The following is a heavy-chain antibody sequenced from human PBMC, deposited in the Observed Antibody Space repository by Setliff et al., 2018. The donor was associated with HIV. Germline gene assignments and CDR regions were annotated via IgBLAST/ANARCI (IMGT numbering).Heavy chain of an antibody. CDR1: GDSISSSSYY. D-gene: IGHD1-26*01. J-gene: IGHJ2*01. CDR3: ARRGASGDWYFDL. CDR2: IYYSGST. V-gene: IGHV4-39*01. Sequence: SETLSLTCTVSGDSISSSSYYWGWIRQPPGKGLEWTGSIYYSGSTYYNPSLESRVSISVDTSKSQFSLKLISVTAADTAVYYCARRGASGDWYFDLWGRGTLVTVSS.